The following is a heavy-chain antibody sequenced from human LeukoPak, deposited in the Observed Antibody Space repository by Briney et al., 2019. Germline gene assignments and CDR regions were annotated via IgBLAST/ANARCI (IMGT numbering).Heavy chain of an antibody. D-gene: IGHD3-22*01. V-gene: IGHV3-74*03. CDR2: IDNAGSIT. J-gene: IGHJ4*02. CDR1: GFTFSNYW. Sequence: GGSLRLSCAASGFTFSNYWIHWVRQAPGKGLVWVSRIDNAGSITTYADSVKGRFTISRDNAENTSYLQMNSLRVEDTAVYYRVRSAFHAGSGNYYDYWGQGTLVTVSS. CDR3: VRSAFHAGSGNYYDY.